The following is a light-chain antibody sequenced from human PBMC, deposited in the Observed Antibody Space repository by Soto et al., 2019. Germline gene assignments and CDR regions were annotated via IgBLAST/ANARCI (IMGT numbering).Light chain of an antibody. J-gene: IGLJ2*01. V-gene: IGLV1-51*01. Sequence: QSVLTQPPSVSAAPGQKVTISCSGSSSNIGNNYVSWYQHLPGTAPKVLIYDNNKRPSGIPDRFSGSKSGTSATLGITGLQTGDEGDYCCGTWDTSLSAVVFGGGTQLTVL. CDR3: GTWDTSLSAVV. CDR2: DNN. CDR1: SSNIGNNY.